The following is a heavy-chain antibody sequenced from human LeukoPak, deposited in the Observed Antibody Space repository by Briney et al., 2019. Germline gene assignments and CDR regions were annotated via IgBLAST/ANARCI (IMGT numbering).Heavy chain of an antibody. CDR1: GGSFSGYY. J-gene: IGHJ5*02. D-gene: IGHD1-1*01. CDR2: INHSGST. CDR3: AGTETQNNWFDP. Sequence: SETLSLTCAVYGGSFSGYYWSWIRQPPGKGLEWIGGINHSGSTNYNPSLKSRVTISVDTSKNQFSLKLSSVTAADTAVYYCAGTETQNNWFDPWGQGTLVTVSS. V-gene: IGHV4-34*01.